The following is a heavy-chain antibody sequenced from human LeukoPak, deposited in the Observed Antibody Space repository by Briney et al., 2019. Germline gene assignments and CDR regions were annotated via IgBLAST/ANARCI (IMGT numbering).Heavy chain of an antibody. CDR3: ARAGSGSGWYFDY. CDR1: GYXLTSVG. J-gene: IGHJ4*02. CDR2: ICPYNGNT. Sequence: ASVKVSRKASGYXLTSVGITWVRQAPGQGLEWMGQICPYNGNTRYVQKLQGRVTMTTDTSTSTAYMELRSLRFDDTAVYYCARAGSGSGWYFDYWGQGTLVTVSS. V-gene: IGHV1-18*01. D-gene: IGHD6-19*01.